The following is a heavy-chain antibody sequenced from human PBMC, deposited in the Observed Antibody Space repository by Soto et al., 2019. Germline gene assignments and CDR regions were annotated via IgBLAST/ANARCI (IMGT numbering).Heavy chain of an antibody. CDR2: INGDGSST. Sequence: PGGSLRLSCAVSGFTFSSYWMHWVRQVPGKGLVWVSSINGDGSSTTYADYVKGRFTISRDNAKNTLYLQMNSLRAEDTAVFYCARGYYDSSGYYWVFDYWGQGTLVTVSS. D-gene: IGHD3-22*01. CDR3: ARGYYDSSGYYWVFDY. J-gene: IGHJ4*02. CDR1: GFTFSSYW. V-gene: IGHV3-74*01.